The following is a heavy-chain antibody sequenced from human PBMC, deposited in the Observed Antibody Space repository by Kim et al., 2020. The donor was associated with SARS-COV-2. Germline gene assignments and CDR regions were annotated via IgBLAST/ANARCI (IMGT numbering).Heavy chain of an antibody. Sequence: STYSNPSLKSRVTISVDTSKNQFSLKLSSVTAADTAVYYCARRSSGWYVYWGQGTLVTVSS. CDR3: ARRSSGWYVY. V-gene: IGHV4-39*01. J-gene: IGHJ4*02. D-gene: IGHD6-19*01. CDR2: ST.